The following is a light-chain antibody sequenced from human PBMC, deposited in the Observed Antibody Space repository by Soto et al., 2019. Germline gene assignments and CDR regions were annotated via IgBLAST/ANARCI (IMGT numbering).Light chain of an antibody. CDR1: QSIINW. V-gene: IGKV1-5*03. CDR2: TAS. J-gene: IGKJ2*01. CDR3: QQYYRYMT. Sequence: EIRVSQSASALSASVGDRVTITCRASQSIINWLGWYQQNPGKAPILLIYTASNLEDGVTSRCSGSGSGTEFTLSISSLQPDDFATYYSQQYYRYMTFGQGT.